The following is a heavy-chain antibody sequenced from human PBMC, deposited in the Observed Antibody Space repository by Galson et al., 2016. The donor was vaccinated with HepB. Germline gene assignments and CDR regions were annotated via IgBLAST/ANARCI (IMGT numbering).Heavy chain of an antibody. D-gene: IGHD6-19*01. J-gene: IGHJ1*01. CDR3: ARGGVQWLVSER. V-gene: IGHV3-30-3*01. CDR1: GFMFNNYA. Sequence: SLRLSCAASGFMFNNYAMNWVRQAPGKGLEWVAVISHDGNNKFYAESVKGRFTISRDKSKNTVSLQMDSLRVEDTGVYYCARGGVQWLVSERWGQGALVTVSS. CDR2: ISHDGNNK.